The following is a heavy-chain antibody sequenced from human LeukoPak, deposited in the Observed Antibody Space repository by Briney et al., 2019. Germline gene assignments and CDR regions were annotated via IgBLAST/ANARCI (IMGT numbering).Heavy chain of an antibody. J-gene: IGHJ3*02. D-gene: IGHD3-10*01. CDR1: GFTFTDYY. Sequence: GGSLRLSCAASGFTFTDYYMSWIRQAPGKGLEWLSYISSSGSTIYYADSVKGRFTISRDNAKNSLYLQMNSLRAEDTAVYYCARDYGAGIPVILGAFDIWGQGTMVTVSS. CDR2: ISSSGSTI. V-gene: IGHV3-11*04. CDR3: ARDYGAGIPVILGAFDI.